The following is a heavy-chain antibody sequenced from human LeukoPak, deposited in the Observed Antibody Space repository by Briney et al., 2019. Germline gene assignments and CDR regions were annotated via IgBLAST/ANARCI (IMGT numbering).Heavy chain of an antibody. CDR2: INHSGST. CDR1: GGSFSGYY. Sequence: PSETLSLTCAVYGGSFSGYYWSWIRQPPGKGLEWIGAINHSGSTNYNPSLKSRVTISVDTSKNQFSLKLSSVTAADTAVYYCARLTLGIADPPRDYWGQGTLVTVSS. CDR3: ARLTLGIADPPRDY. V-gene: IGHV4-34*01. J-gene: IGHJ4*02. D-gene: IGHD6-13*01.